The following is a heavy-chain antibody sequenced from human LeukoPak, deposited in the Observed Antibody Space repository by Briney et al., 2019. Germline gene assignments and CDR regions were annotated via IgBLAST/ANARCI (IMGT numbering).Heavy chain of an antibody. CDR1: GGSISGYH. CDR2: VYYSGST. J-gene: IGHJ4*02. CDR3: ARHSLAVTGTGYFDF. D-gene: IGHD6-19*01. Sequence: SETLSLTCTVSGGSISGYHWSWFRQPPGKGLEWIGFVYYSGSTNYNPSFKSRVTISVDTSKNQFSLNLMSVTAADTAVYHCARHSLAVTGTGYFDFWGQGMLVTVSS. V-gene: IGHV4-59*08.